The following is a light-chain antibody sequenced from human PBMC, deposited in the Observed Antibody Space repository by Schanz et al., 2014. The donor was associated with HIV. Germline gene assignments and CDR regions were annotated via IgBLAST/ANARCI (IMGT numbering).Light chain of an antibody. CDR2: EGT. CDR1: SSDVGGYNL. Sequence: QSALPQPASVSGSPGQSITISCTGTSSDVGGYNLVSWYQHHPDKAPKLIIYEGTKRLSGVSDRCSGSKSGNTASLTISGLQAEDEADYHCSSYTTSNTLVFGTGTKLTVL. V-gene: IGLV2-14*02. CDR3: SSYTTSNTLV. J-gene: IGLJ1*01.